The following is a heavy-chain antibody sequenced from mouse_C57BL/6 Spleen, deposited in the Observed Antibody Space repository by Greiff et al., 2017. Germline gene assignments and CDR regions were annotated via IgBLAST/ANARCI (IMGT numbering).Heavy chain of an antibody. V-gene: IGHV3-6*01. Sequence: DVKLQESGPGLVKPSQSLSLTCSVTGYSITSGYYWNWIRQFPGNKLECMGYISYDGSNNYNPSLKNRISITRDTSKNQFFLKLNSLTTEDAATDYCAREGVFTTGFAYWGQGTLVTVSA. CDR3: AREGVFTTGFAY. J-gene: IGHJ3*01. D-gene: IGHD2-12*01. CDR2: ISYDGSN. CDR1: GYSITSGYY.